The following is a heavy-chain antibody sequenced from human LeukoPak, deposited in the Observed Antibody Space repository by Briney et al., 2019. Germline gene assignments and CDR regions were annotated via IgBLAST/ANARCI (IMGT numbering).Heavy chain of an antibody. CDR1: GYTFTSYG. Sequence: ASVKVSCKASGYTFTSYGNSWVRQAPGEGLEWMGWISAYTGNTNYAQKLQGRVTMTTDTSTSTAYMELRSLRSDDTAVYYCAREVSTLFHYWGQGTLVTVSS. D-gene: IGHD5/OR15-5a*01. V-gene: IGHV1-18*01. CDR3: AREVSTLFHY. J-gene: IGHJ4*02. CDR2: ISAYTGNT.